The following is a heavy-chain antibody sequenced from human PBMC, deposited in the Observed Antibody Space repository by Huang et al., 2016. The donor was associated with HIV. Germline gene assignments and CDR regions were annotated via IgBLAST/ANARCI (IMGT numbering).Heavy chain of an antibody. J-gene: IGHJ4*02. Sequence: QVQLVQSGAEVKKPGASVKVTCQASGYSFNDYYIHWVRQAPGRGLEWLGWIEPKSGGVKFAQTLQGRVTLTRDTSVSTANLDLSRLRSDDTAVYYCARDQSNQVSTGYLGYWGQGTPVTVSS. CDR3: ARDQSNQVSTGYLGY. V-gene: IGHV1-2*02. CDR1: GYSFNDYY. CDR2: IEPKSGGV. D-gene: IGHD6-13*01.